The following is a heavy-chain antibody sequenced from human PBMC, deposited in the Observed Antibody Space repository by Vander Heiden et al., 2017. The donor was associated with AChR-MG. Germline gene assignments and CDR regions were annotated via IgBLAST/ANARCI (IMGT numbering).Heavy chain of an antibody. J-gene: IGHJ4*02. Sequence: QVQLVQSGAEVKKPGSSVKVSCKASGGTFSSYAISWVRQAPGQGLEWMGGIIPIFGTANYAQKFQGRVTITADESTSTAYMELSSLRSEETAVYYCAREAFLSSSWYSYFDYWGQGTLVTVSS. CDR2: IIPIFGTA. V-gene: IGHV1-69*01. CDR1: GGTFSSYA. D-gene: IGHD6-13*01. CDR3: AREAFLSSSWYSYFDY.